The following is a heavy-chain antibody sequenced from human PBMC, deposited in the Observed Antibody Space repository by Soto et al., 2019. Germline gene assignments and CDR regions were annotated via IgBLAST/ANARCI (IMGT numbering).Heavy chain of an antibody. J-gene: IGHJ6*02. CDR1: GFTFTNAW. CDR2: IRSKTDGGTT. CDR3: ASGMVRDNYYGMDV. Sequence: EVQLVESGGGLVKPGGSLRLSCAASGFTFTNAWMSWVRQAPGKGLEWVGRIRSKTDGGTTAYAAPVKGRFTISRDDSKNTLYLQMNSLKTEVTAVYFCASGMVRDNYYGMDVWGQGTTVTVSS. D-gene: IGHD3-10*01. V-gene: IGHV3-15*01.